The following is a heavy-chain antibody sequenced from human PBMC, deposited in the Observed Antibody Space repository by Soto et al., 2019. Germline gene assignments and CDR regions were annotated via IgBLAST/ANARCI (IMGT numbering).Heavy chain of an antibody. V-gene: IGHV4-30-4*01. J-gene: IGHJ5*01. CDR1: GDSISTVDYF. Sequence: SETLSLTCSVSGDSISTVDYFWAWIRQPPGQALEYIGYIYKSTTTYYNPSFESRVAISLDTSKSQFSLTVTSVTAADTAVYFCARGRYCLTGRCFPNWFDSWGQGTMVTVYS. CDR2: IYKSTTT. D-gene: IGHD2-15*01. CDR3: ARGRYCLTGRCFPNWFDS.